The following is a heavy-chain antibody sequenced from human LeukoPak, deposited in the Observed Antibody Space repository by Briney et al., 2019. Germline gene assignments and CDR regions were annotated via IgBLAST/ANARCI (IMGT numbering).Heavy chain of an antibody. Sequence: PGGSLRLSCAASGFTFSSYAMSWVRQAPGKGLEWGSVISNSAGSTFYADSVKGRFTISRDNSKKTLYLQMNSLRPGDTAVYYCARCTASCYANAFDVWGQGTLLTVSS. J-gene: IGHJ3*01. V-gene: IGHV3-23*01. D-gene: IGHD2-2*01. CDR2: ISNSAGST. CDR3: ARCTASCYANAFDV. CDR1: GFTFSSYA.